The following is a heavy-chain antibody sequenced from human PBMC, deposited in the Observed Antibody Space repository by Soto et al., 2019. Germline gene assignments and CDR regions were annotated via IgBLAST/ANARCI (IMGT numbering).Heavy chain of an antibody. J-gene: IGHJ6*02. CDR2: ISARGGST. V-gene: IGHV3-23*01. Sequence: GGSLRLSCVASGFSFSDFTMNWVRQAPGKGLEWVSLISARGGSTYYADSVKGRFTISRDNSKNTLYLEMNSLRAEDTAVYYGAKDPEGYCRSTRAYTYHGLDVWGQGTTVTVSS. D-gene: IGHD2-2*01. CDR1: GFSFSDFT. CDR3: AKDPEGYCRSTRAYTYHGLDV.